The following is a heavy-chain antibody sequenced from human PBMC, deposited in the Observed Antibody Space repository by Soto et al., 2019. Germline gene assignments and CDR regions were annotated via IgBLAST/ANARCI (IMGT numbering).Heavy chain of an antibody. CDR3: ARDILTGSLQAFDI. V-gene: IGHV1-69*13. D-gene: IGHD3-9*01. J-gene: IGHJ3*02. CDR1: GGTFSSYA. CDR2: IIPIFGTA. Sequence: SVKVSCKASGGTFSSYAISWVRQAPGQGLEWMGGIIPIFGTANYAQKFQGRVTITADESTSTAYMELSSLRSEDTAVYYCARDILTGSLQAFDIWGQGTMVTVS.